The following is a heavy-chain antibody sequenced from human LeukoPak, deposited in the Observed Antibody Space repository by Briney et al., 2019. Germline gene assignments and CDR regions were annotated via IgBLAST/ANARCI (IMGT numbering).Heavy chain of an antibody. Sequence: SETLSLTCTVSGGSISSSRYYWGWIRQPPGKGLEWIGSIYYSGTTYYNPSLKSRVTISVDTSKNQFSLKLGSVTAADTAVYYCARALNWGADYWGQGTLVTVSS. V-gene: IGHV4-39*01. J-gene: IGHJ4*02. CDR3: ARALNWGADY. CDR1: GGSISSSRYY. CDR2: IYYSGTT. D-gene: IGHD7-27*01.